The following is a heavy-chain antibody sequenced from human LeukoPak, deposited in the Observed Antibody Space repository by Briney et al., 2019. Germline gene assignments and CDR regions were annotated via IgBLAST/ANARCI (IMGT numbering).Heavy chain of an antibody. Sequence: ASVKVSCKASGYTFTSYDINWVRQATGQGLEWMGWMNPNSGNTGYAQKFQGRVTMTRNTSISTAYMELGSLRSEDTAVYYCARLYCSSTSCYGWNWFDPWGQGTLVTVSS. J-gene: IGHJ5*02. CDR1: GYTFTSYD. V-gene: IGHV1-8*01. CDR2: MNPNSGNT. D-gene: IGHD2-2*01. CDR3: ARLYCSSTSCYGWNWFDP.